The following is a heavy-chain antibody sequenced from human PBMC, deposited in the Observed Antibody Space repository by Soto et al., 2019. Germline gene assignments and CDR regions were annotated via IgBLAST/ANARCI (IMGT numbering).Heavy chain of an antibody. CDR1: GDSISNYY. V-gene: IGHV4-59*08. CDR2: IYYSGST. D-gene: IGHD6-13*01. Sequence: QVQLQESGPGLVKPSETLSLTCNVSGDSISNYYWSWIRQPPGKGLEWIGYIYYSGSTNSNPALKSRVTISVDTSKNQFSLKLNSVTAADTAVYYCARHLWVGSSWYLGAFDIWGQGTMVTVSS. J-gene: IGHJ3*02. CDR3: ARHLWVGSSWYLGAFDI.